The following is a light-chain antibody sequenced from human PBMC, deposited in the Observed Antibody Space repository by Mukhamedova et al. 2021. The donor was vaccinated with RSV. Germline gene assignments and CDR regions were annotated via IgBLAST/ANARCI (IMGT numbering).Light chain of an antibody. Sequence: WYQRRVHGKAPELLIYRASYLHNGVPSRFSGSGSGTEFTLTISSLQPDDFGMYYCQQYDFYPRTFGQGTKV. V-gene: IGKV1-5*03. J-gene: IGKJ1*01. CDR2: RAS. CDR3: QQYDFYPRT.